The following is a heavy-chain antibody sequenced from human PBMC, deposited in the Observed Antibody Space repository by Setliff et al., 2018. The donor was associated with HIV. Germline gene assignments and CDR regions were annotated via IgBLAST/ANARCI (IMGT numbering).Heavy chain of an antibody. V-gene: IGHV4-30-4*02. CDR3: ARDVRRNHCSSTSCYARDNWFDP. Sequence: NPSETLSLPCTVSGGSISSGDYYWSWISQLPGKGLEWIGYMYYNGSTYSNPSLKSRVTVSQDTSKNQLSLQLSSVTAADTAVDYCARDVRRNHCSSTSCYARDNWFDPWGQGIQVTVSS. D-gene: IGHD2-2*01. CDR2: MYYNGST. J-gene: IGHJ5*02. CDR1: GGSISSGDYY.